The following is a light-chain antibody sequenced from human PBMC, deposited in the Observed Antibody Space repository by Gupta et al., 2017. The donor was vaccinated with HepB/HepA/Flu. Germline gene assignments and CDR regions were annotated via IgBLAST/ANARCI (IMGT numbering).Light chain of an antibody. CDR3: LVWDADSDNYV. CDR2: DDR. J-gene: IGLJ1*01. CDR1: NIGSQS. Sequence: SYVLTQPPSVSVAPGRTASITCEGNNIGSQSVHWYQHKPGQAPVLVVYDDRNRPSGIPERFSGSKSGNTATLTISRVEAGDEAEYYCLVWDADSDNYVFGTGTGVTVL. V-gene: IGLV3-21*03.